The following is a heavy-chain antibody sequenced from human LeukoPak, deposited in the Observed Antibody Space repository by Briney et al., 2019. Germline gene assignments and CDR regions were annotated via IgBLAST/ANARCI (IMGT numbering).Heavy chain of an antibody. CDR3: AKDRPRCSTTPCYSYFDY. CDR1: GFTFSSYW. D-gene: IGHD2-2*01. CDR2: RKTDGSEK. Sequence: PGGSLRLSGAASGFTFSSYWMTWFRQIPGKGLEWLGNRKTDGSEKYYLDSVRGRLTISRDNAKNSLFLQMNSLRGEDTAVYYCAKDRPRCSTTPCYSYFDYWGQGTLVTVSS. V-gene: IGHV3-7*01. J-gene: IGHJ4*02.